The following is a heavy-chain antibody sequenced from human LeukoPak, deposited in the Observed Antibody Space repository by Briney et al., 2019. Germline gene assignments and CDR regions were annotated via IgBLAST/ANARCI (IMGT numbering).Heavy chain of an antibody. J-gene: IGHJ6*03. Sequence: GASVKVSCKASGGTFSSYAISWVRQAPGQGLEWMGGIIPIFGTANYAQKFQGRVTITADESTSTAYMELSSLRSEDTAVYYCASFSGSYYIGPGYPYYYYYMDVWGKGTTVTISS. D-gene: IGHD3-10*01. V-gene: IGHV1-69*13. CDR1: GGTFSSYA. CDR2: IIPIFGTA. CDR3: ASFSGSYYIGPGYPYYYYYMDV.